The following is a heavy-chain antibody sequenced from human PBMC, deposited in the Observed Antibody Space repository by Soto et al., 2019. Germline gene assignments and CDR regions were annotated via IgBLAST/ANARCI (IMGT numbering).Heavy chain of an antibody. CDR2: IGPRGRDT. CDR1: GFTINSHA. J-gene: IGHJ3*01. CDR3: AILGGTYYAFDF. V-gene: IGHV3-23*01. D-gene: IGHD1-26*01. Sequence: EVHLLESGGGLVQPGGSLRLSCAVSGFTINSHAMGWVRQAPGKGLEWLSAIGPRGRDTYYADSVKGQFSISRDNSKNTVSLQMYSMRADDTTDYCCAILGGTYYAFDFWGQGTLVTVS.